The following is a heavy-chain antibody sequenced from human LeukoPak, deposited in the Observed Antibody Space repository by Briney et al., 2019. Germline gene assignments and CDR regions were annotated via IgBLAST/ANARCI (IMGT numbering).Heavy chain of an antibody. CDR1: GYTFTSYA. CDR2: INAGNGNT. CDR3: ARARYYDSSGYRETGGYYFDY. J-gene: IGHJ4*02. Sequence: ASVKVSCKASGYTFTSYAMHWVRQAPGQRLEWMGWINAGNGNTKYSQKFQGRVTITRDTSASTAYMELSSLRSEDTAVYYCARARYYDSSGYRETGGYYFDYWGQGTLVTVSS. D-gene: IGHD3-22*01. V-gene: IGHV1-3*01.